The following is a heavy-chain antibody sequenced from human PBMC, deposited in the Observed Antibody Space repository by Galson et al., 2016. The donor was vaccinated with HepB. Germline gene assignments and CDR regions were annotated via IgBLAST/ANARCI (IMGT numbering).Heavy chain of an antibody. Sequence: SVKVSCKASGYTFSSYDITWVRQATGQGLEWMGWMNPNSANTGYAQHFQGRVTMTRDSSISTAYMELSSLRSEDTAVYYCARDPRKTRYQLLEVYYYYYGMDVWGQGTTVTVSS. CDR2: MNPNSANT. CDR3: ARDPRKTRYQLLEVYYYYYGMDV. D-gene: IGHD2-2*01. CDR1: GYTFSSYD. J-gene: IGHJ6*02. V-gene: IGHV1-8*01.